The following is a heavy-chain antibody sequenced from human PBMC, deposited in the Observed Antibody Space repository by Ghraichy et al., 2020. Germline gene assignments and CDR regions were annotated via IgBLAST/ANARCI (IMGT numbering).Heavy chain of an antibody. CDR1: GYTFTSYY. CDR2: INPSGGST. V-gene: IGHV1-46*01. D-gene: IGHD4-17*01. Sequence: ASVKVSCKASGYTFTSYYMHWVRQAPGQGLEWMGIINPSGGSTSYAQKFQGRVTMTRDTSTSTVYMELSSLRSEDTAVYYCAKHDYGDIYYYYGMDVWGQGTTVTVSS. CDR3: AKHDYGDIYYYYGMDV. J-gene: IGHJ6*02.